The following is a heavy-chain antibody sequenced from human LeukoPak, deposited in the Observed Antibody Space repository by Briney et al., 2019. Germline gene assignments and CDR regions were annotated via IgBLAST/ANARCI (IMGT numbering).Heavy chain of an antibody. CDR1: GFTFSSYG. V-gene: IGHV3-30*02. CDR3: AKRDVVGYCSGGNCYPFDY. CDR2: IRYDGNNK. D-gene: IGHD2-15*01. Sequence: GGSLRLSCAASGFTFSSYGMHWVRQAPGKGLEWLAFIRYDGNNKYYADSVKGRFTISRDNSKNTLYLQMNSLRAEDTAVYYCAKRDVVGYCSGGNCYPFDYWAREPWSPSPQ. J-gene: IGHJ4*02.